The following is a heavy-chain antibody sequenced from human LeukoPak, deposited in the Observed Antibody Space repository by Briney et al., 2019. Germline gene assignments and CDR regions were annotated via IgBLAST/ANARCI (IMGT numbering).Heavy chain of an antibody. CDR1: GFTFSSYA. CDR2: ISGSGGST. J-gene: IGHJ4*02. Sequence: GGSLRLSCAASGFTFSSYAMSWVRQAPGKGLEWVSAISGSGGSTYYADSVKGRFTISRDNSKNTLYLQMNSLRAEDTAVYYGAKDGDGYNSFDYWGQGTLVTVSS. CDR3: AKDGDGYNSFDY. V-gene: IGHV3-23*01. D-gene: IGHD5-24*01.